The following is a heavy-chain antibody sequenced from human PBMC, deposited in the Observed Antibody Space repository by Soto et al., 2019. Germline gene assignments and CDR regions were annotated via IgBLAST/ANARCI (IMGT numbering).Heavy chain of an antibody. CDR2: INTYNGPT. Sequence: QVQLVQSGGEVKKPGASVKVSCKTSGYTFTTYSITWVRQAPGQGLEWVGWINTYNGPTHYAQKFQGRLTVTADTSSGTVYIELRSLASDDTAVYYCARGPQTSDFWGQGTLVTVSS. V-gene: IGHV1-18*04. D-gene: IGHD2-2*01. CDR3: ARGPQTSDF. CDR1: GYTFTTYS. J-gene: IGHJ4*02.